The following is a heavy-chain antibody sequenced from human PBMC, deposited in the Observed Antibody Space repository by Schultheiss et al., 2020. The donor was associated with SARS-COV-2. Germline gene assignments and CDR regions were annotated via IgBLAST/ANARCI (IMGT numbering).Heavy chain of an antibody. CDR3: ARATYDSSGSFDY. D-gene: IGHD3-22*01. CDR1: GGSISSYY. J-gene: IGHJ4*02. V-gene: IGHV4-59*01. CDR2: IYYSGST. Sequence: SETLSLTCTVSGGSISSYYWSWIRQLPGKGLEWIGYIYYSGSTNYNPSLKSRVTISVDTSKNQFSLKLSSVTAADTAVYYCARATYDSSGSFDYWGQGTLVTVSS.